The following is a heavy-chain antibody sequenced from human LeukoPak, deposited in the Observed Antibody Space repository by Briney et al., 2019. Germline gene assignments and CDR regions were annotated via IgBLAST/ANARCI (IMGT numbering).Heavy chain of an antibody. CDR3: ARSGYSYALGH. D-gene: IGHD5-18*01. Sequence: GSLRLSCAASGFSFSTFWMSWVRQAPGKGLEWVANTKGDDSEKYYVESVQGRFTISRDNAKNSLYLHMNSLRAEDTALYYCARSGYSYALGHWGQGSLVVVSS. J-gene: IGHJ1*01. CDR2: TKGDDSEK. V-gene: IGHV3-7*01. CDR1: GFSFSTFW.